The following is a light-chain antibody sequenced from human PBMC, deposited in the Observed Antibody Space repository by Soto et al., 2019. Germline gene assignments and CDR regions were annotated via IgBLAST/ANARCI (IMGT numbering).Light chain of an antibody. V-gene: IGKV3-11*01. J-gene: IGKJ2*01. CDR2: DAS. Sequence: EIVLTQSPATLSLSPGERVTISCRASQSVSSYLAWYQQKPGQAPRLLIYDASNRATGIPARFSGSGSGTDFTLTISSLEPEDFAVYYCQQRSNWPPYTFGQGTKLEIK. CDR3: QQRSNWPPYT. CDR1: QSVSSY.